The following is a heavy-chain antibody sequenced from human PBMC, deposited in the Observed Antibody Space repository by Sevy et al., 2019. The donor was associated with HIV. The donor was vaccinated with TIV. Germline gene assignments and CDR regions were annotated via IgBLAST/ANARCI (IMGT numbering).Heavy chain of an antibody. CDR1: GFTFSSSA. CDR2: IRQDGNEI. J-gene: IGHJ4*02. V-gene: IGHV3-7*03. CDR3: ARRYFDL. Sequence: GGSLRLSCAASGFTFSSSAMHWVRQAPGKGLEWVANIRQDGNEIYYAASVRGRFTISRDNAKGSLYLQMNNLRVEDTATYYCARRYFDLWGQGTLVTVSS.